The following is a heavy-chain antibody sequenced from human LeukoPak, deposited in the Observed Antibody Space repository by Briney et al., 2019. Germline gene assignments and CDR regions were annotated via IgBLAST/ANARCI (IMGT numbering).Heavy chain of an antibody. CDR3: AKAPQSGIVGAINFDY. J-gene: IGHJ4*02. CDR1: GFTFDDYA. D-gene: IGHD1-26*01. CDR2: ISWNSGSI. V-gene: IGHV3-9*03. Sequence: TGRSLRLSCAASGFTFDDYAMHWVRQLPGNGLEWVSGISWNSGSIRYADSVNGRFTISRDNAKNSLYLQMNSLRAEDMALYYCAKAPQSGIVGAINFDYWGQGTLVTVSS.